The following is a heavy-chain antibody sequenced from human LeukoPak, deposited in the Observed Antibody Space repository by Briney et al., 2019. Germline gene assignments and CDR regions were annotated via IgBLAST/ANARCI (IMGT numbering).Heavy chain of an antibody. D-gene: IGHD3-22*01. J-gene: IGHJ5*02. V-gene: IGHV1-69*06. CDR3: ARADRYYYDSSGPLGP. CDR1: GGSFSNFG. Sequence: TSVKVSCKASGGSFSNFGISWVRQAPGQGLEWMGGILPVSNTANNAQNFQGRVTFTADTSTGTAYMELSSLRSEDTAVYYCARADRYYYDSSGPLGPWGQGTLVTVSS. CDR2: ILPVSNTA.